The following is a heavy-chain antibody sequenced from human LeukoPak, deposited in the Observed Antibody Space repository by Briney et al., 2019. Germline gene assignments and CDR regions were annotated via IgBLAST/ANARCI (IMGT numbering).Heavy chain of an antibody. V-gene: IGHV3-21*01. CDR1: GFTFSDYS. CDR2: ISSSSSYI. CDR3: ARQRWLQSGGYFDY. J-gene: IGHJ4*02. Sequence: GGSLRLSCVASGFTFSDYSMEWVRQAPGKGLEWVSSISSSSSYIYYADSVKGRFTISRDNAKNSLYLQMNSLRAEDTAVYYCARQRWLQSGGYFDYWGQGTLVTVSS. D-gene: IGHD5-24*01.